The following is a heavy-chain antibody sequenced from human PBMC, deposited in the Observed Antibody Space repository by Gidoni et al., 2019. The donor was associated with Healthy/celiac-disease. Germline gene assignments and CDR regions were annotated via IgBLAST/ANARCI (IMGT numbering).Heavy chain of an antibody. CDR2: IYYSGST. V-gene: IGHV4-31*03. CDR3: ARGASDDYGVDY. J-gene: IGHJ4*02. D-gene: IGHD4-17*01. Sequence: QVQLQESGPGLVKPSQTLSLPCTVSGGSISSGGYYWSWIRQHPGKGLEWIGYIYYSGSTYYNPSLKSRVTISVDTSKNQFSLKLSSVTAADTAVYYCARGASDDYGVDYWGQGTLVTVSS. CDR1: GGSISSGGYY.